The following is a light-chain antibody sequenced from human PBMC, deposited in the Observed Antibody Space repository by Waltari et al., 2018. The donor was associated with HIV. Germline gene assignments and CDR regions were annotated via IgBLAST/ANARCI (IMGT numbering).Light chain of an antibody. J-gene: IGLJ2*01. CDR1: SSDVGRYNL. CDR2: EGS. CDR3: CSYAGNREI. Sequence: QSALTQPASVSGSRGQSITISCTGTSSDVGRYNLVSWYQQHPGKAPKLMIYEGSKRPSGVSMRFSGSKSGDTASRTISGLQTEDEADYYCCSYAGNREIFGGGTKLTVL. V-gene: IGLV2-23*01.